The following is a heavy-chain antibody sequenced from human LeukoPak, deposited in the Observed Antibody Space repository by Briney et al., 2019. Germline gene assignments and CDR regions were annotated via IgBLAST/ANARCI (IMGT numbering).Heavy chain of an antibody. CDR2: LYHGGST. D-gene: IGHD5-18*01. CDR3: ARGADTAMDKGRYYFDY. V-gene: IGHV4-38-2*02. Sequence: SETLSLTCTVSGYSISSGYYWGWIRQPPGKGLEWIGSLYHGGSTYYNPSLKSRVTISVDTSKNQFSLKLNSVSAADTAVYYCARGADTAMDKGRYYFDYWGQGTLVTVSS. CDR1: GYSISSGYY. J-gene: IGHJ4*02.